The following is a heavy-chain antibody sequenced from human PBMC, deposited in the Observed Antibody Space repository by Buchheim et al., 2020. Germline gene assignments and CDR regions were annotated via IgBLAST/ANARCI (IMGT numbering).Heavy chain of an antibody. V-gene: IGHV3-33*01. Sequence: QVQLVESGGGVVQPGRSLRLSCAASGFTFSLYGMHWVRQAPGKGLEWVAVIWYDGSNKYYADSVKGRFTISRDNSKNTVYLQMDSLRVEDTAVYYCAGGSGWYTFYWGQGTL. CDR2: IWYDGSNK. CDR1: GFTFSLYG. D-gene: IGHD6-19*01. CDR3: AGGSGWYTFY. J-gene: IGHJ4*02.